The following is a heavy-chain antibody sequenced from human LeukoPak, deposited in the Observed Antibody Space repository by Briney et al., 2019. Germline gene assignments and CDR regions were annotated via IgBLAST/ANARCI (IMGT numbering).Heavy chain of an antibody. CDR2: INHSGST. V-gene: IGHV4-34*01. D-gene: IGHD3-9*01. Sequence: SETLSLTCAVYGGSFSGYYWSWIRQPPGKGLEWIGKINHSGSTNYNPSLKSRVTISVDTSKNQFSLKLSSVTAADTAVYYCARVPLYYDILTGYRDWGQGTLVTVSS. CDR1: GGSFSGYY. J-gene: IGHJ4*02. CDR3: ARVPLYYDILTGYRD.